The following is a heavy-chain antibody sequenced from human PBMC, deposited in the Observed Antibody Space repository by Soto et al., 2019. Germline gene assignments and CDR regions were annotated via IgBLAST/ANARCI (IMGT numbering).Heavy chain of an antibody. D-gene: IGHD2-2*01. CDR2: IYYSGST. V-gene: IGHV4-31*03. J-gene: IGHJ6*02. CDR3: ARGRQLLLYGMDV. Sequence: SETLSLTCTVSGGSISSGGYYWSWIRQHPGKGLEWIGYIYYSGSTYYNPSLKSRVTISVDTSKNQFSLKLSSVTAADTAVYYCARGRQLLLYGMDVWGQGTTVTVSS. CDR1: GGSISSGGYY.